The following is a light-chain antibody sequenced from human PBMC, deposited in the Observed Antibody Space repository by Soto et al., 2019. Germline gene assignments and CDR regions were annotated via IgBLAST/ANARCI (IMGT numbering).Light chain of an antibody. Sequence: DIQMTQSPSSLSASVGDRVTITCRASQSIRSYLYWYQQKPGKAPKLLIYAASSLQSGVPSRFSVSGSGTDFTLTISSLQPEDFATYYRLQRYSTPTLTVGGGTKVDIK. CDR1: QSIRSY. CDR2: AAS. J-gene: IGKJ4*01. CDR3: LQRYSTPTLT. V-gene: IGKV1-39*01.